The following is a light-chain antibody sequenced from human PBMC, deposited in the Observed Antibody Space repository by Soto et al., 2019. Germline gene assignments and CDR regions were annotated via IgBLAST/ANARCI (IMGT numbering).Light chain of an antibody. Sequence: EIVLTQSPGPLSLSPGERATLSCRSSQSVSSSYLAWYQQKPGQAPRLLIFGASSRATDIPDRFSGSGSETDFTLTISGLQSEDAAMYFCQQYNNWPFSLGQGTRLEIK. CDR2: GAS. CDR1: QSVSSSY. CDR3: QQYNNWPFS. J-gene: IGKJ5*01. V-gene: IGKV3-20*01.